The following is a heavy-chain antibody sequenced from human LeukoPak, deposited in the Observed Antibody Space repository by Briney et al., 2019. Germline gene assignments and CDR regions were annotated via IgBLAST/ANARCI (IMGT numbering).Heavy chain of an antibody. CDR3: ARADRDIGAFDI. CDR1: GYTFTSYY. Sequence: ASVKVSCKASGYTFTSYYMHWVRQAPGQGLERMGIINPSGGSTSYAQKFQGRVTMTRDTSTSTVYMELSSLRSEDTAVYYCARADRDIGAFDIWGQGTMVTVSS. CDR2: INPSGGST. D-gene: IGHD5-24*01. J-gene: IGHJ3*02. V-gene: IGHV1-46*01.